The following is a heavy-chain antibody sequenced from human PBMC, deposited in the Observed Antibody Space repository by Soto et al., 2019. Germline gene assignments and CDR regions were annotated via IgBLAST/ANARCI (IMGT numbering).Heavy chain of an antibody. CDR3: AKDQLSGSSGWSYFDY. CDR2: ISGGGGSI. CDR1: GFSFRSYA. J-gene: IGHJ4*02. D-gene: IGHD6-19*01. V-gene: IGHV3-23*01. Sequence: GGSLRLSCVASGFSFRSYAMSWVRQAPGKGLEWVSVISGGGGSIYYVDSVKGRFTISRDNSKNTLHLQMTSLRAEDTAVYYCAKDQLSGSSGWSYFDYWGQGTLVTVSS.